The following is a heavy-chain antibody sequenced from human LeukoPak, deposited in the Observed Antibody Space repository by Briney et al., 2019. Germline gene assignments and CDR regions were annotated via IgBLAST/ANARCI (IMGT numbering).Heavy chain of an antibody. Sequence: ASVKVSCKASGYTFTGYYMHWVRQAPGQGLEWMGIINPSAGSTNYAQKFQGRVTMTRDTSTSTVYMELSSLRSEDTAVYYCARDLRWPVTTLFDYWGQGTLVTVSS. CDR3: ARDLRWPVTTLFDY. D-gene: IGHD4-17*01. J-gene: IGHJ4*02. V-gene: IGHV1-46*01. CDR1: GYTFTGYY. CDR2: INPSAGST.